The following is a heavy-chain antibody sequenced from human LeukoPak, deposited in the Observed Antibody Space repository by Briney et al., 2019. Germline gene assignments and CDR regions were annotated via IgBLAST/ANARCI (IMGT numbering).Heavy chain of an antibody. CDR1: GGSISRGVYY. V-gene: IGHV4-30-4*08. CDR2: IYYSGST. J-gene: IGHJ4*02. Sequence: SQTLSLTCTVSGGSISRGVYYWSWIRQPPGKGLEWIGYIYYSGSTYYNPSLKSRVTISVDTSKNQFSLKLSSVTAADTAVYYCATLSGSYDSLDYWGQGTLVTVSS. D-gene: IGHD1-26*01. CDR3: ATLSGSYDSLDY.